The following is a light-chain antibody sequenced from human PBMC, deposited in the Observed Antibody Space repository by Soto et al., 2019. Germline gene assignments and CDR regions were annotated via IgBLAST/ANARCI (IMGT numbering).Light chain of an antibody. CDR1: QDIRNF. CDR3: QQHFNLSPT. J-gene: IGKJ5*01. CDR2: DAS. Sequence: DIQMTQSPSSLSASVGDRVTITCQASQDIRNFLNWYQQKPGKAPKLLISDASSLEEGVPQRFSGSGFGTDFSLAISSLQAEDFATYFCQQHFNLSPTFGPGTRLEIK. V-gene: IGKV1-33*01.